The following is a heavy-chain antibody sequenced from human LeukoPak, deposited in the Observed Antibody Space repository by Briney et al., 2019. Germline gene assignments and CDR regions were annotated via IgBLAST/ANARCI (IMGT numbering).Heavy chain of an antibody. CDR1: GFTFSSYV. D-gene: IGHD6-19*01. CDR3: ARESRVAGVFDY. J-gene: IGHJ4*02. CDR2: ISYDGSNE. Sequence: GGSLRLSCAASGFTFSSYVMHWVRQAPGKGLEWVAIISYDGSNEYYADSVKGRFTISRDNAKNSLYLQMNSLRAVDTAVYYCARESRVAGVFDYWGQGTLVTVSS. V-gene: IGHV3-30*04.